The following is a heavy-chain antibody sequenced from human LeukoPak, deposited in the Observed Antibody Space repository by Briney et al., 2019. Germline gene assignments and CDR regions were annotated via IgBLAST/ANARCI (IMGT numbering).Heavy chain of an antibody. D-gene: IGHD4-17*01. CDR2: IYSGGST. CDR1: GFTVSSNY. V-gene: IGHV3-66*01. CDR3: ARDWVSSYGDHPFSYYYYGMDV. J-gene: IGHJ6*02. Sequence: PGGSLRLSCAASGFTVSSNYMSWVRQAPGKGLEWVSVIYSGGSTYYADSVKGRFTISRDNSKNTLYLQMNSLRAEDTAVYYCARDWVSSYGDHPFSYYYYGMDVWGQGTTVTVSS.